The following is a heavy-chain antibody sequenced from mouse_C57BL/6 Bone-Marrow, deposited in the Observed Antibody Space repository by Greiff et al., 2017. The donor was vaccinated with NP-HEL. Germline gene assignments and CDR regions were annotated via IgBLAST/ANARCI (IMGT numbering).Heavy chain of an antibody. Sequence: VQLQQSGAELVRPGASVKLSCTASGFNIKDYYMHWVKQRPEQGLEWIGRIDPEDGATEYAPKFQGQATMTADTSSNTAYLQLSSLTSEDTAVYYCTVDYYGSSYADYWGQGTTLTVSS. CDR3: TVDYYGSSYADY. D-gene: IGHD1-1*01. J-gene: IGHJ2*01. CDR2: IDPEDGAT. V-gene: IGHV14-1*01. CDR1: GFNIKDYY.